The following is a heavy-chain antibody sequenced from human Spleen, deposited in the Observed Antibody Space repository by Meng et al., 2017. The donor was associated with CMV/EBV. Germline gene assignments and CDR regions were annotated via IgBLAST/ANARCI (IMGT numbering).Heavy chain of an antibody. J-gene: IGHJ5*02. V-gene: IGHV4-39*01. CDR2: IYYSGST. CDR1: GGSISSSSYY. D-gene: IGHD3-3*01. Sequence: SETLSLTCTVSGGSISSSSYYWGWIRQPPGKGLEWIGSIYYSGSTYYNPSLKSRVTISVDTSKNQFSLKLSSVTAADTAVYYCARRVAIFGVVYLGFDPWGQGTLVTVSS. CDR3: ARRVAIFGVVYLGFDP.